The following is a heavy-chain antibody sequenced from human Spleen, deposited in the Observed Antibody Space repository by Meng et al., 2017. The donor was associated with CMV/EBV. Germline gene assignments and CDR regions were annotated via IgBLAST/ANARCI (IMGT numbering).Heavy chain of an antibody. Sequence: GGSLRLSCVASGFSFSSYWMHWVRQGPGKGLEWVSYITGSGRTIYYADSVKGRFTISRDNAKNSLYLQMNSLRAEDTAVYYCARDYYYYAMAVWGQGTTVTVSS. J-gene: IGHJ6*02. CDR1: GFSFSSYW. CDR3: ARDYYYYAMAV. V-gene: IGHV3-48*04. CDR2: ITGSGRTI.